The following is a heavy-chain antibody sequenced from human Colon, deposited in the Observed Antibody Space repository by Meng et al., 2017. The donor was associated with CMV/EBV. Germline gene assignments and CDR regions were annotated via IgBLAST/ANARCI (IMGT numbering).Heavy chain of an antibody. D-gene: IGHD5-24*01. V-gene: IGHV3-30*02. CDR1: GFNFNSFG. J-gene: IGHJ4*02. CDR3: AKREVSAFLDY. CDR2: IRFDAKEQ. Sequence: GESLKISCVASGFNFNSFGMHWVRQAPGKGLEWVAFIRFDAKEQYYSDSVKGRFTISRDNAMSTLYLHMDGLRPDDTAVYYCAKREVSAFLDYWGQGTLVTVSS.